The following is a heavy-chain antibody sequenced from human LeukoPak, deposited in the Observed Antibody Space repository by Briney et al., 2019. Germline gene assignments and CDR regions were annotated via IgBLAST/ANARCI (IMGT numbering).Heavy chain of an antibody. Sequence: GGSLRLSCAGSGPILSRYWMSWVRQAPGKGLEWVANIKQDGGEKYYVDSVKGRFTISRDNAKNSVYLQMSSLRGEDTAVYYCSVTPYAEYFQYWGQGTLVTVSS. J-gene: IGHJ1*01. D-gene: IGHD2-21*02. V-gene: IGHV3-7*01. CDR2: IKQDGGEK. CDR1: GPILSRYW. CDR3: SVTPYAEYFQY.